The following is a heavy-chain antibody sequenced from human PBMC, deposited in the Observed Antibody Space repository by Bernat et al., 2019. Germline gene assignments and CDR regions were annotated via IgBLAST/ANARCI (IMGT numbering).Heavy chain of an antibody. CDR3: AKDRNGVVVPAASESVITFGGVINH. J-gene: IGHJ5*02. Sequence: EVQLVESGGGLVKPGGSLRLSCAASGFTFTNAWMTWVRQAPGKGLECVGRIKSKTDGGTTDYVAPVRGRFTISRDNSKNTLYLQMNSLRAEDTAVYYCAKDRNGVVVPAASESVITFGGVINHWGQGTLVTVSS. CDR1: GFTFTNAW. V-gene: IGHV3-15*01. D-gene: IGHD3-16*02. CDR2: IKSKTDGGTT.